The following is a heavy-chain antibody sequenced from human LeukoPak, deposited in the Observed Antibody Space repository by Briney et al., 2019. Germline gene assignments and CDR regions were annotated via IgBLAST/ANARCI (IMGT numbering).Heavy chain of an antibody. Sequence: GGSLRLSCAASGFTFSDYYMTWIRQAPGRGLGWISYIGNRANTISYADSVKGRFTISRDNAKNSLYLQMNSLRAEDTALYYCAKDISLAVAGRHAFDIWGQGTMVTVSS. CDR1: GFTFSDYY. CDR3: AKDISLAVAGRHAFDI. D-gene: IGHD6-19*01. CDR2: IGNRANTI. J-gene: IGHJ3*02. V-gene: IGHV3-11*01.